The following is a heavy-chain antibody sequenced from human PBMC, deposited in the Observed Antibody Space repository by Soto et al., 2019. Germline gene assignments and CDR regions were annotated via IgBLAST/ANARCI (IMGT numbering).Heavy chain of an antibody. Sequence: QVQLVQSGAEVKKPGSSVKVSCKASGGTFSSYAISWVRQAPGQGLEWMGGIIPIFGTANYAQKFQGRVTITADESTSTAYMELSSLRSEDTAVYYCGRGSEWLRIYYYSGMDVWGQGTTVTVSS. CDR1: GGTFSSYA. V-gene: IGHV1-69*12. D-gene: IGHD5-12*01. CDR3: GRGSEWLRIYYYSGMDV. J-gene: IGHJ6*02. CDR2: IIPIFGTA.